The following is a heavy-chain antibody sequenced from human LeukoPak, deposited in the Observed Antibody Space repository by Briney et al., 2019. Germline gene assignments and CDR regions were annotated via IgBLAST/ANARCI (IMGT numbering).Heavy chain of an antibody. V-gene: IGHV3-48*01. D-gene: IGHD1-20*01. J-gene: IGHJ4*01. Sequence: GGSLRLSCAASGFTFSTYSMNWVRQAPGKGLEWVSYISSSSSIIYYADSVKGRFTISRDNAKNSLYLQMNSLRAEDTAVYYCARGPINWTSFDYWGQGTLVTVSS. CDR2: ISSSSSII. CDR3: ARGPINWTSFDY. CDR1: GFTFSTYS.